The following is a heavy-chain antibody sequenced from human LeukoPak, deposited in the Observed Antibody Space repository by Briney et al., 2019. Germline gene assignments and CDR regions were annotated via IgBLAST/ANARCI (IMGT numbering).Heavy chain of an antibody. CDR1: GFTFSSYT. J-gene: IGHJ4*02. V-gene: IGHV3-21*01. Sequence: GGSLRLSCAASGFTFSSYTMNWVRQAPGKGLEWVSSISSSSSYIYYADSVEGRFTISRDNAKNPLSLQMNSLRAEDTAVYYCAKSIEGSGSYYDSYFDYWGQGTLVTVSS. CDR2: ISSSSSYI. D-gene: IGHD3-10*01. CDR3: AKSIEGSGSYYDSYFDY.